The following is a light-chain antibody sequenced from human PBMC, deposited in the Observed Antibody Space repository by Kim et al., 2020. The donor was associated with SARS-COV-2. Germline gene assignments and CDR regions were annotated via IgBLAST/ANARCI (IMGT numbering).Light chain of an antibody. Sequence: ASVGDRVTITCRTTQSISSHLNWYQQKPGRAPKLLISAASTLQGGVPSRFSGSGSETDFTLTISSLPPEDFATYFCQQSYITPFTFGPGTKVDIK. CDR1: QSISSH. CDR3: QQSYITPFT. V-gene: IGKV1-39*01. CDR2: AAS. J-gene: IGKJ3*01.